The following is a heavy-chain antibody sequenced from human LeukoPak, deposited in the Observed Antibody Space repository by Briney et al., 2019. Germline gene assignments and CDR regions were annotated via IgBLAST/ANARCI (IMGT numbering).Heavy chain of an antibody. CDR3: ATALGMATISSDY. CDR2: ISGRGGGT. D-gene: IGHD5-24*01. CDR1: GFTFRDYG. V-gene: IGHV3-23*01. Sequence: GGSLRLSCAASGFTFRDYGMSRVRQAPGKGLEWVSGISGRGGGTYYADSVKGRLTISRDNVKNMLYLQMSSLRAEDTAIYYCATALGMATISSDYWGQGTLVTVSS. J-gene: IGHJ4*02.